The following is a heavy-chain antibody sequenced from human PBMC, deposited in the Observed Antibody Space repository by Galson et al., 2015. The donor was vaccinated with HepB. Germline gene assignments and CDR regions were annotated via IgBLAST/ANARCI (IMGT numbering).Heavy chain of an antibody. CDR2: INGRGSTR. J-gene: IGHJ5*02. CDR3: VKEGSWFGGDWFDP. D-gene: IGHD3-16*01. CDR1: GFIFRPHA. V-gene: IGHV3-23*01. Sequence: SLRLSCAGSGFIFRPHAMAWIRQAPGKGLEWVSGINGRGSTRSYSDAVKGRFSISRDNSKATVFLQMDNLRAEDTAVYYCVKEGSWFGGDWFDPWGQGALVTVS.